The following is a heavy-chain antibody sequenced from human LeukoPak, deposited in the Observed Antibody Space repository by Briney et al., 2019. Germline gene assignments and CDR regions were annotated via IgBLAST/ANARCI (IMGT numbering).Heavy chain of an antibody. V-gene: IGHV1-24*01. CDR3: ATAPFIYFDY. Sequence: GASVKVSCKFSGYTLTELSMHWVRQAPGKGLEWMGGFDPEDGETIYAQKFQGRVTMTEDTSTDTDYMELSSLRSEDTAVYYCATAPFIYFDYWGQGTLVTVSS. CDR1: GYTLTELS. J-gene: IGHJ4*02. D-gene: IGHD3-10*01. CDR2: FDPEDGET.